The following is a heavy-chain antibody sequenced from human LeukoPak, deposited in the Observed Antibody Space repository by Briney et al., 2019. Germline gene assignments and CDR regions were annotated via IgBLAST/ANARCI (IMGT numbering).Heavy chain of an antibody. Sequence: SETLSLTCTVSGGSISSYYWTWIRQPPGKGLEWIGYIYYSGSTNYNPSLKSRVTISVDTSKNQFSLKLSSVTAADTAVYYCARGGSTSDYWGQGTLVTVSS. V-gene: IGHV4-59*01. CDR1: GGSISSYY. CDR3: ARGGSTSDY. J-gene: IGHJ4*02. D-gene: IGHD6-6*01. CDR2: IYYSGST.